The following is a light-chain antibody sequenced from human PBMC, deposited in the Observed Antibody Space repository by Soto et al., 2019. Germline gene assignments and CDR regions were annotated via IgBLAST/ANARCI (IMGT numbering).Light chain of an antibody. CDR3: TSYTTTSTVV. Sequence: QSALTQPASVSGSPGQSITISCTGTSSDVGGYNYVSWYQQHPGKAPKLLIYDVNNRPSGVSNCFSGSKSGNTASLTISGLQAEDEADYYCTSYTTTSTVVFGGGTKVTVL. V-gene: IGLV2-14*03. CDR1: SSDVGGYNY. J-gene: IGLJ2*01. CDR2: DVN.